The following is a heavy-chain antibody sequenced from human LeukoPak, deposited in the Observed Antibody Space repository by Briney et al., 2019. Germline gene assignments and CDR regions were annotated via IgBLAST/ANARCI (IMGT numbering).Heavy chain of an antibody. CDR1: GYTFTSYD. Sequence: ASVKVSCKASGYTFTSYDINWVRQATGQGLEWMGWMNPNSGNTGYAQKFQGRVTMTRNTSISTAYMELSSLRSEDTAVYYCARVKAGKLELRRGFDYWGQGTLVTVSS. V-gene: IGHV1-8*01. CDR2: MNPNSGNT. CDR3: ARVKAGKLELRRGFDY. D-gene: IGHD1-7*01. J-gene: IGHJ4*02.